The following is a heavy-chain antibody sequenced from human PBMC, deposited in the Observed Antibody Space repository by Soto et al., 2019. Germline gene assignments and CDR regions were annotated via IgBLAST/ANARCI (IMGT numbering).Heavy chain of an antibody. D-gene: IGHD2-15*01. CDR1: GFTFSSYA. J-gene: IGHJ5*02. CDR3: AKDRGPYCSGGSCYSIRFDP. CDR2: ISGSGGST. V-gene: IGHV3-23*01. Sequence: GGSLRLSCAASGFTFSSYAMSWVRQAPGKGLEWVSAISGSGGSTYYADSVKGRFTIFRDNSKNTLYLQMNSLRAEDTAVYYCAKDRGPYCSGGSCYSIRFDPWGQGTLVTVYS.